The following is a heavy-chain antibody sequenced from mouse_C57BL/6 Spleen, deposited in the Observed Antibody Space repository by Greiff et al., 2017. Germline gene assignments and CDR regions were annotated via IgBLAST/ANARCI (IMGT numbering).Heavy chain of an antibody. CDR1: GYSFTGYF. CDR3: ARREGDY. J-gene: IGHJ2*01. V-gene: IGHV1-20*01. CDR2: INPYNGDT. Sequence: EVQLVESGAELVRPGTSVKVSCKASGYSFTGYFMNWVMQSHGKSLEWIGRINPYNGDTFYNQKFKGKATLTVDKSSSTAHMELRSLTSEDSAVYYCARREGDYWGQGTTLTVSS.